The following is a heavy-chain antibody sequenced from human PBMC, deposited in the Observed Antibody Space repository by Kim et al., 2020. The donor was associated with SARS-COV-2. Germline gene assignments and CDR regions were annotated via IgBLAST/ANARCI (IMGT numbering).Heavy chain of an antibody. CDR2: ISSSSSYI. CDR3: ARDGVGYYDSSGADPPGVDY. D-gene: IGHD3-22*01. V-gene: IGHV3-21*01. J-gene: IGHJ4*02. Sequence: GGSLRLSCAASGFTFSSYSMNWVRQAPGKGLEWVSSISSSSSYIYYADSVKGRFTISRDNAKNSLYLQMNSLRAEDTAVYYCARDGVGYYDSSGADPPGVDYWGQGTLVTVSS. CDR1: GFTFSSYS.